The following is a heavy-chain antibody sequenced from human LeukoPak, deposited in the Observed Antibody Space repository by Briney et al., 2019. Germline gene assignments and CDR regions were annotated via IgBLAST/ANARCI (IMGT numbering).Heavy chain of an antibody. D-gene: IGHD3-16*01. CDR2: IYYSGST. CDR1: GGSISSGDYY. CDR3: ARVSGGTHFDY. J-gene: IGHJ4*02. V-gene: IGHV4-30-4*08. Sequence: PSETLSLTCTVSGGSISSGDYYRSWIRQPPGKGLEWIGYIYYSGSTYYNPSLKSRVTISVDTSKNQFSLKLSSVTAADTAVYYCARVSGGTHFDYWGQGTLVTVSS.